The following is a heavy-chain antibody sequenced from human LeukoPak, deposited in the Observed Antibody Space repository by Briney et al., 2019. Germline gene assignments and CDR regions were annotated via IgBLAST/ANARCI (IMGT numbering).Heavy chain of an antibody. Sequence: GGSLRLSCAASGFIFSSYGMHWVRQAPGKGLEWVAVISYDGSNKYYADSVKGRFTISRDNSKNTLYLQMNSLRAEDTAVYYCARAHRPLNWGQGTLVTVSS. CDR1: GFIFSSYG. CDR2: ISYDGSNK. CDR3: ARAHRPLN. J-gene: IGHJ4*02. V-gene: IGHV3-30*19.